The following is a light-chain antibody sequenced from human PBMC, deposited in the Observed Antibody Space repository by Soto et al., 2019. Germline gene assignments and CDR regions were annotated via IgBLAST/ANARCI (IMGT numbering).Light chain of an antibody. J-gene: IGLJ1*01. V-gene: IGLV9-49*01. CDR1: SGYSNYK. CDR2: VGTGGIVG. CDR3: GAHHGSGSNYV. Sequence: QLVLTQPPSASASLGASVTLTCTLSSGYSNYKVDWYQQRPGKGPRFVMRVGTGGIVGSKGDGIPDRFSVLGSGLNRYLTIKNIQEEDESDYHCGAHHGSGSNYVFGTGTKVTVL.